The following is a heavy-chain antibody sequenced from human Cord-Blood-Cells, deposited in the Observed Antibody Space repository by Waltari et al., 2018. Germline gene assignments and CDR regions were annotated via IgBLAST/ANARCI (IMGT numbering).Heavy chain of an antibody. CDR1: GFTFSSYA. J-gene: IGHJ4*02. Sequence: QVQLVESGGGVVQPGRSLRLSCAASGFTFSSYAMHWVRQAPGKGLEWVAVISYGGSNKYYADSVKGRFTISRDNSKNTLYLQMNSRRAEDTAVYYCARDPYSSSWYDYWGQGTLVTVSS. CDR2: ISYGGSNK. CDR3: ARDPYSSSWYDY. D-gene: IGHD6-13*01. V-gene: IGHV3-30-3*01.